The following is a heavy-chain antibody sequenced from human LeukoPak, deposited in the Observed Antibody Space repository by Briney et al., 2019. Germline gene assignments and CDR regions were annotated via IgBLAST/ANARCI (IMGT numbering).Heavy chain of an antibody. CDR1: GYTFTSYG. D-gene: IGHD5-24*01. J-gene: IGHJ3*02. CDR3: ATAMATMMGDAFDI. CDR2: ISAYNGNT. V-gene: IGHV1-18*01. Sequence: ASVKVSCKASGYTFTSYGISWVRQAPGQGLEWMEWISAYNGNTNYAQKLQGRVTMTEDTSTDTAYMELSSLRSEDTAVYYCATAMATMMGDAFDIWGQGTMVTVSS.